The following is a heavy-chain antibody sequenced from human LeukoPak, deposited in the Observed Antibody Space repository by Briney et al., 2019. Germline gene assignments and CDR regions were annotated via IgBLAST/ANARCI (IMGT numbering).Heavy chain of an antibody. CDR3: ARDRSTGYCSGGSCYSRHFQH. J-gene: IGHJ1*01. D-gene: IGHD2-15*01. Sequence: GASVKVSCKASGYTFTGYYMHWVRQAPGQGLEWMGWINPNSGGTNCAQKFQGRVTMTRDTSISTAYMELSRLRSDDTAVYYCARDRSTGYCSGGSCYSRHFQHWGQGTLVTVSS. V-gene: IGHV1-2*02. CDR1: GYTFTGYY. CDR2: INPNSGGT.